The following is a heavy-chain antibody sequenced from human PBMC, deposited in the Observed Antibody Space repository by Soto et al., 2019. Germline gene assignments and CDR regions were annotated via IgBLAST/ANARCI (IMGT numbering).Heavy chain of an antibody. V-gene: IGHV4-31*03. CDR3: ARGRTTVTYYYYGMDV. CDR2: IYYGGST. J-gene: IGHJ6*02. CDR1: GGSISSGGYY. Sequence: SETLSLTCTVSGGSISSGGYYWSWIRQHPGKGLEWIGYIYYGGSTYYNPSLKSRVTISVDTSKNQFSLKLSSVTAADTTVYYCARGRTTVTYYYYGMDVWGQGTTVTVSS. D-gene: IGHD4-4*01.